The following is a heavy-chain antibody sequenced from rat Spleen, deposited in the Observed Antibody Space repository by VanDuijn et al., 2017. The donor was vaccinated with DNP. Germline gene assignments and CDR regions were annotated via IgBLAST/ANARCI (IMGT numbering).Heavy chain of an antibody. J-gene: IGHJ4*01. CDR3: AKDRSGGYAMDA. V-gene: IGHV5-58*01. D-gene: IGHD1-11*01. CDR2: INTDGGST. CDR1: GFTFNTYW. Sequence: EVQLVETGGGLVQPGRSLKLSCVASGFTFNTYWMYWIRQAPGKGLEWVASINTDGGSTYSPDSVKGRFTISRDNAENTVYLQMNSLRSEDTATYFCAKDRSGGYAMDAWGQGTSVTVSS.